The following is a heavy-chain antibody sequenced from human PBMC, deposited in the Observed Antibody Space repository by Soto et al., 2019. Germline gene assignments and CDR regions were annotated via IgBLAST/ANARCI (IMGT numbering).Heavy chain of an antibody. CDR1: GFMFSSAW. CDR3: VEVWNDF. Sequence: EVQVVESGGELVEPGGSLRLSCVTSGFMFSSAWMSWVRQGPGKGLEWVARIKSRNDGGAADYAAPVNGRFSISRDDSKSTVYLQMNSLRAEDTALYYCVEVWNDFWGQGTLVTVSS. J-gene: IGHJ4*02. D-gene: IGHD3-16*01. V-gene: IGHV3-15*01. CDR2: IKSRNDGGAA.